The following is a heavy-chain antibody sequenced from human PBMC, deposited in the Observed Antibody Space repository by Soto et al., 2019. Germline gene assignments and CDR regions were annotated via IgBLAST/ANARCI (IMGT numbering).Heavy chain of an antibody. CDR3: AAGMGATNNYFDY. D-gene: IGHD1-26*01. J-gene: IGHJ4*02. V-gene: IGHV1-58*01. CDR1: GFTFTSSA. CDR2: IVVGSGNT. Sequence: SVKVSCKASGFTFTSSAVQWVRQARGQRLEWIGWIVVGSGNTNYAQKFQERVTITRDMSTSTAYMELSSLRSEDTAVYYCAAGMGATNNYFDYWGQGTLVTVSS.